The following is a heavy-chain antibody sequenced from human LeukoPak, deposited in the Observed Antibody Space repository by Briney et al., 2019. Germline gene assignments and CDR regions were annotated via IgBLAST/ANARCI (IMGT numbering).Heavy chain of an antibody. V-gene: IGHV3-23*01. CDR1: GFPFSTYA. D-gene: IGHD3-10*01. Sequence: PGGSLRLSCAASGFPFSTYAMSWVRQAPGKGLEWVSGITESGGSTYYADSVKGRFTISRDNSKNTLYLQMNSLRAEDTAVYYCVKKYGSGVYYPFDYWGQGTLVTVSS. CDR3: VKKYGSGVYYPFDY. J-gene: IGHJ4*02. CDR2: ITESGGST.